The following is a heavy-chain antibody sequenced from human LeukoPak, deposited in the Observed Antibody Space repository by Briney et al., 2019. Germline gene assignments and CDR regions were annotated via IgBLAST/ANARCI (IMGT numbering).Heavy chain of an antibody. D-gene: IGHD1-1*01. CDR1: ALTFSSHA. Sequence: GRSLRPSWAPAALTFSSHAMSSVRHAPGERRECVSAISGRGGSTYYAHSVTAPFTISRVHSKNSPYPQMNNLRAEDTGIYYCAKDQLERRAYYFDYWGQGTLVTVSS. CDR2: ISGRGGST. J-gene: IGHJ4*02. V-gene: IGHV3-23*01. CDR3: AKDQLERRAYYFDY.